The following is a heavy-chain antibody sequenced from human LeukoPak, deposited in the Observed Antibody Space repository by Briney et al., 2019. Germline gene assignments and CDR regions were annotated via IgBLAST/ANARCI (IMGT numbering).Heavy chain of an antibody. CDR2: IYCGGRT. CDR3: ARSQYSSSNNHYGMDV. CDR1: GFTDSSNY. J-gene: IGHJ6*02. Sequence: GGSLRLSCAASGFTDSSNYMSSVRQARGKGLEGVSVIYCGGRTYTQDSVKGRFPISKTNYTNTIYLQMNNLRAEDTAVYYCARSQYSSSNNHYGMDVWGQGTTVTVS. V-gene: IGHV3-66*01. D-gene: IGHD6-13*01.